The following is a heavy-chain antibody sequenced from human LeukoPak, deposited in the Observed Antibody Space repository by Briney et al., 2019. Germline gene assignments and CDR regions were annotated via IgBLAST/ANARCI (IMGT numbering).Heavy chain of an antibody. J-gene: IGHJ4*02. CDR3: AKGRTHDYSFDY. CDR2: IQYDGVNK. CDR1: GFTFGSCA. Sequence: GGSLRLSCAASGFTFGSCAMHWVRQAPGKGLEWVAFIQYDGVNKNYADSVKGRFTISRDNSKNTLDLQMNSLRAEDTAVYYCAKGRTHDYSFDYWGQGTPVTVSS. V-gene: IGHV3-30*02. D-gene: IGHD1-14*01.